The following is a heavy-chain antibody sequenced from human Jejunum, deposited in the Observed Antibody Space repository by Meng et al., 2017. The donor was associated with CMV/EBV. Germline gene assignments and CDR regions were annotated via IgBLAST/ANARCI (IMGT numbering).Heavy chain of an antibody. CDR2: ISGNSGST. V-gene: IGHV3-23*01. CDR3: ASRPGAIFGVVIIPNFDY. D-gene: IGHD3-3*01. J-gene: IGHJ4*02. Sequence: TFTRNEMTWVRQAPGKGLEWVSGISGNSGSTYYADSVKGRFSISRDNSKNTVYLQMNSLRAEDTAVYYCASRPGAIFGVVIIPNFDYWGQGTLVTVSS. CDR1: TFTRNE.